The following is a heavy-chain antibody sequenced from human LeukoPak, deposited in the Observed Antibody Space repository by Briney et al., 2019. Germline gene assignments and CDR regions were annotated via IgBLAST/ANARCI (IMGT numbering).Heavy chain of an antibody. J-gene: IGHJ4*02. V-gene: IGHV4-59*01. D-gene: IGHD6-19*01. CDR3: AGATDSGWYGFDY. Sequence: SETLSLTCTVSGGSISSYYWSWIRQPPGKGLEWIGYIYYSGSTNYNPSLKSRVTISVDTSKNQFSLKLSSVTAADRAVYYCAGATDSGWYGFDYWGQGTLVTVSS. CDR1: GGSISSYY. CDR2: IYYSGST.